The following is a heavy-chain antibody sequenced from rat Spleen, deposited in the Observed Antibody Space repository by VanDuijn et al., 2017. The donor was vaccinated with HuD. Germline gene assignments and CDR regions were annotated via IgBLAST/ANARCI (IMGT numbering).Heavy chain of an antibody. CDR3: ARGRYTTDYYYPNWFAY. V-gene: IGHV2-32*01. D-gene: IGHD1-6*01. J-gene: IGHJ3*01. Sequence: QVQLKESGPGLVQPSQTLSLTCTVSGFSLTSYHVHWVRQPPGKGLEWIGAMWSGGRTDYNSALKSRLSISRDTSKSQVFLKMNSLQTEDTGTYYCARGRYTTDYYYPNWFAYWGLGTLVTVSS. CDR1: GFSLTSYH. CDR2: MWSGGRT.